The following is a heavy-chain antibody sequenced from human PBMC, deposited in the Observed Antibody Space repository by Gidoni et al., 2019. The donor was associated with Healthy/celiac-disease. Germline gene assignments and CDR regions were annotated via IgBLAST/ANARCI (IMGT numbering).Heavy chain of an antibody. CDR2: IYHRGVT. CDR1: GGSISSGGYS. D-gene: IGHD2-8*02. Sequence: QLQLQESGSGLVKPSQTLSLTCAVSGGSISSGGYSWSWIRPPPGKGLEWMGYIYHRGVTYYTPSLKRRVTISVDRSKNQFSLKLSSVTAADTAVYYCARGVVWGYYFDYWGQGTLVTVSS. CDR3: ARGVVWGYYFDY. J-gene: IGHJ4*02. V-gene: IGHV4-30-2*01.